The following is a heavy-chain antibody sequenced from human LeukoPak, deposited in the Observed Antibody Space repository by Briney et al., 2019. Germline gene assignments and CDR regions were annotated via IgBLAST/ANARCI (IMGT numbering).Heavy chain of an antibody. CDR2: ISGSGGST. J-gene: IGHJ4*02. Sequence: GGSLRLSCAASGFTFSSCGMSWVRPAPGKGLEWVSAISGSGGSTYYADSVKGRFPISRDNSKNTLYLQMNSLRAEDTAAYYCAKVRRYSSSCVDYWGQGTLVTVSS. D-gene: IGHD6-6*01. CDR1: GFTFSSCG. CDR3: AKVRRYSSSCVDY. V-gene: IGHV3-23*01.